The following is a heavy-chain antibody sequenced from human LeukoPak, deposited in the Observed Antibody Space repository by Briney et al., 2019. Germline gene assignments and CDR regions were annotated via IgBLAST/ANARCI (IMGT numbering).Heavy chain of an antibody. CDR1: GFSLSTSGMC. J-gene: IGHJ6*02. Sequence: SGPALVKPTQTLTLTCTFSGFSLSTSGMCVSWIRQPPGKALEWLARIDWDDDKYYSTSLKTRLTISKDTSKNQVVLTMTNMDPVDTATYYCARIVSYYYGSGSFYEYGMDVWGQGTTVTVSS. D-gene: IGHD3-10*01. CDR2: IDWDDDK. CDR3: ARIVSYYYGSGSFYEYGMDV. V-gene: IGHV2-70*11.